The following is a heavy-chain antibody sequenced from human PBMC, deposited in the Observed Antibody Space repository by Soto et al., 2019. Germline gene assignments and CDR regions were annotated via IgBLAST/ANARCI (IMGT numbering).Heavy chain of an antibody. Sequence: TLSLTCTVSGGSISGGGHYWNWIRQHPGRGLEWIGYIYSSGSTYYNPSLHSRVTISVDTSKNQFSLRLTSVTAADTAVYYCARERWLQSFFDFWGQGTLVTVSS. CDR2: IYSSGST. V-gene: IGHV4-31*03. J-gene: IGHJ4*02. D-gene: IGHD5-12*01. CDR1: GGSISGGGHY. CDR3: ARERWLQSFFDF.